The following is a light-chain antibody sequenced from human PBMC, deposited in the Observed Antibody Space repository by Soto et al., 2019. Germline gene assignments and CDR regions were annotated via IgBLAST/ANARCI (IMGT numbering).Light chain of an antibody. J-gene: IGKJ3*01. Sequence: DIQLTQSPSFLSASVGDRVTITGRASQGISSYLAWYQQKPGKAPKLLIYAASTLQSGVPSRFSGSGSGTEFTLPISSLQPEDFATYYYQQLNSYPLSFGPGTKVDIK. V-gene: IGKV1-9*01. CDR3: QQLNSYPLS. CDR2: AAS. CDR1: QGISSY.